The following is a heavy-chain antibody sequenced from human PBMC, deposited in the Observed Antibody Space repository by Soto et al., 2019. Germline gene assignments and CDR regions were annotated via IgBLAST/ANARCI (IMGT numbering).Heavy chain of an antibody. CDR1: GGSISSSSYY. Sequence: QLQLQESGPGLVKPSETLSLTCTVSGGSISSSSYYWGWIRQPPGKGLEWIGSIYYSGSTYYNPSLKSRVTISVDTSKNQFSLKLSSVTAADTAVYYCAAGHYYYGMDVWGQGTTVTVSS. V-gene: IGHV4-39*01. J-gene: IGHJ6*02. CDR3: AAGHYYYGMDV. CDR2: IYYSGST.